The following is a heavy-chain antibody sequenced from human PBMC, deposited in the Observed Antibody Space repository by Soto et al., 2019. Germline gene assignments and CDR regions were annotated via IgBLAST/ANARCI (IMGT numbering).Heavy chain of an antibody. D-gene: IGHD2-2*01. Sequence: PGGSLRLSCAASGFTFSSYGMHWVRQAPGKGLEWVAVISYDGSNKYYADSVKGRFTISRDNSKNTLYLQMNSLRAEDTAVYYCARVGIVVVPAANLAYYYGMDVWGQGTTVTVSS. V-gene: IGHV3-30*03. J-gene: IGHJ6*02. CDR3: ARVGIVVVPAANLAYYYGMDV. CDR2: ISYDGSNK. CDR1: GFTFSSYG.